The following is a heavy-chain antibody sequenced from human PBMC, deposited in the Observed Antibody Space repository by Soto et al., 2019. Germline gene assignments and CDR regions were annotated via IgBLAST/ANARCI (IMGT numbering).Heavy chain of an antibody. CDR2: ISYDGSNK. CDR1: GFTFSSYA. J-gene: IGHJ4*02. D-gene: IGHD3-16*02. CDR3: ARVNHYDYVWGTYRYVEQMGY. V-gene: IGHV3-30-3*01. Sequence: QVQLVESGGGVVQPGRSLRLSCAASGFTFSSYAMHWVRQAPGKGLEWVAVISYDGSNKYYADSVKGRFTISRDNSENTLFLQMNSLRPEDTAVYSCARVNHYDYVWGTYRYVEQMGYWGQGTLVTVSS.